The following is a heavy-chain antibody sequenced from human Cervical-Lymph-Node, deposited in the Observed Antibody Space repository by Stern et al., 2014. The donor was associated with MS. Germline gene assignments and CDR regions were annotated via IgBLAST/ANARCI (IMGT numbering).Heavy chain of an antibody. D-gene: IGHD6-19*01. CDR3: ARDEVAGDLDL. J-gene: IGHJ5*02. CDR2: ISYSRTYI. V-gene: IGHV3-21*06. Sequence: EMQLVESGGGLVKPGGSLRLSCAASGFTFSSYTLNWVRQAPGKGLAWVSSISYSRTYIYYADPVEGRIPLSRDNARNSLYLQMDSLRVEDTAVYYCARDEVAGDLDLWGQGTLVTVSS. CDR1: GFTFSSYT.